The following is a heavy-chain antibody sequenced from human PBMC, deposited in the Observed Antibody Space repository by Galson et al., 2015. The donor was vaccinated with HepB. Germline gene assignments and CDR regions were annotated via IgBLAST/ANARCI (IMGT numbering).Heavy chain of an antibody. J-gene: IGHJ4*02. CDR1: GFTFSSYS. Sequence: SLRLSCAASGFTFSSYSMNWVRQAPGKGLEWVSSISSSSSYIYYADSVRGRFTISRDNAKNSLYLQMNSLRAEDTAVYYCARDLLGETAAGTSGIDYWGQGTLITVSS. V-gene: IGHV3-21*01. D-gene: IGHD6-13*01. CDR2: ISSSSSYI. CDR3: ARDLLGETAAGTSGIDY.